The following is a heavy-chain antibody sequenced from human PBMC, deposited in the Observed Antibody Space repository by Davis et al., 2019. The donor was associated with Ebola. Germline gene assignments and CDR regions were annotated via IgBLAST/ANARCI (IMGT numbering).Heavy chain of an antibody. J-gene: IGHJ5*02. CDR1: GFTFSDYY. V-gene: IGHV3-11*01. CDR3: AKDWGYCTGDACYLDP. Sequence: GESLKISCVGSGFTFSDYYMSWIRQAPGKGLEWISYISNSISTVYYADSVKGSFIISRDNAKNSLFLQMNSLRVEDTAVYYCAKDWGYCTGDACYLDPWGQGTLVTVSS. D-gene: IGHD2-8*02. CDR2: ISNSISTV.